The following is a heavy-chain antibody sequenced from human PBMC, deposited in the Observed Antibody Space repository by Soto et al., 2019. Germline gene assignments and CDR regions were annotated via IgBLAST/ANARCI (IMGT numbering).Heavy chain of an antibody. CDR3: ATAMVRGVSGANWFDP. CDR2: IFPGDSDT. CDR1: GYSFTSYW. V-gene: IGHV5-51*01. Sequence: GESLKISCKGSGYSFTSYWIGWVRQMPGKGLEWMGIIFPGDSDTRYSPSFQGQISISPDRSISTAYLQWSSLKASDTAMYYCATAMVRGVSGANWFDPWGQGTLVTVSS. J-gene: IGHJ5*02. D-gene: IGHD3-10*01.